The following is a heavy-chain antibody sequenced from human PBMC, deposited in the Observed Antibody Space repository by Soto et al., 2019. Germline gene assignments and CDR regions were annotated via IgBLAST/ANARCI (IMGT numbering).Heavy chain of an antibody. V-gene: IGHV3-23*01. CDR2: ISGSGTGT. D-gene: IGHD5-18*01. J-gene: IGHJ4*02. CDR3: AKEGGGGTAMVTSYFDY. Sequence: GSLRLSCAASGITFSDYALSWVRQAPGKGLEWVSGISGSGTGTYYADSVKGRFTISRDNSRSTVYLHMNSLRGDDTAIYYCAKEGGGGTAMVTSYFDYWGQGTLVTVSS. CDR1: GITFSDYA.